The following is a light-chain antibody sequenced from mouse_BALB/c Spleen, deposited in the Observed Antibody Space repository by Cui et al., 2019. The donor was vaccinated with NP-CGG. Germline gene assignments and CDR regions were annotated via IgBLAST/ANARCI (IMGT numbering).Light chain of an antibody. V-gene: IGLV1*01. J-gene: IGLJ1*01. Sequence: QAVVTQESALPTSPGETVTLTCRSSTGAVTTSNYANWVQEKPNHLFTGLVGGTNNRTPGVPARFSGSLIGDKAALTITGAQTEDEAIYFCTLWYSNHWVFGGGTKRTVL. CDR3: TLWYSNHWV. CDR1: TGAVTTSNY. CDR2: GTN.